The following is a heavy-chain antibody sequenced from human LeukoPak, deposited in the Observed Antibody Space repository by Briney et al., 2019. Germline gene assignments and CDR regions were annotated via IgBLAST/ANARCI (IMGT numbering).Heavy chain of an antibody. CDR3: ARSDRWSFSDY. Sequence: ASVKVSCKASGDTFTKYYMQWVRQAPGQGREWMGIINPSGGSRSDAQKFQGRVTLTRDTSTSTVYMELSSLRSEDTALYYSARSDRWSFSDYWGQGTLVTVSS. D-gene: IGHD3-10*01. J-gene: IGHJ4*02. V-gene: IGHV1-46*01. CDR1: GDTFTKYY. CDR2: INPSGGSR.